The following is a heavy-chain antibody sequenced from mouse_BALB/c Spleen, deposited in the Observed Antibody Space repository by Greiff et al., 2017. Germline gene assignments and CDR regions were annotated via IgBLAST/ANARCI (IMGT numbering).Heavy chain of an antibody. D-gene: IGHD2-1*01. J-gene: IGHJ2*01. CDR1: GYTFTDYN. CDR3: ASEDGNHSCFDY. Sequence: VQLQQSGAELVKPGASVKIPCKASGYTFTDYNMDWVKQSHGKSLEWIGDINPNNGGTIYNQKFKGKATLTVDKSSSTAYMELRSLTSEDTAVSYCASEDGNHSCFDYWGQGTTLTVSS. V-gene: IGHV1-18*01. CDR2: INPNNGGT.